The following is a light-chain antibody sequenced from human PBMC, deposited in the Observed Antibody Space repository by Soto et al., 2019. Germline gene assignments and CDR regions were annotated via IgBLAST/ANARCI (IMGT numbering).Light chain of an antibody. V-gene: IGKV1-27*01. CDR1: QGINNY. Sequence: DIQLTQSPSSLSASVGDRVTITCRASQGINNYLAWYQQKPGKVPYLLISAASTLHSGVPSRFSGSGSGTDFTLTISSLQPEDVAIYYCQKYNSAGFTFGPGTKVDIK. CDR3: QKYNSAGFT. J-gene: IGKJ3*01. CDR2: AAS.